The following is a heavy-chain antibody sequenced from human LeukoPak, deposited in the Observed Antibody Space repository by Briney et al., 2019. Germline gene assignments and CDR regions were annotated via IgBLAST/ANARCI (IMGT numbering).Heavy chain of an antibody. D-gene: IGHD2-2*01. CDR3: ARCSSTSCPGGSGMDV. CDR2: IIPILGIA. V-gene: IGHV1-69*04. CDR1: GGTFSSYA. J-gene: IGHJ6*02. Sequence: SVKVSCKASGGTFSSYAISWVRQAPGQGLEWMGRIIPILGIANYAQKFQGRVTITADKSTSTAYRELSSLRSEDTAVYYCARCSSTSCPGGSGMDVWGQGTTVTVSS.